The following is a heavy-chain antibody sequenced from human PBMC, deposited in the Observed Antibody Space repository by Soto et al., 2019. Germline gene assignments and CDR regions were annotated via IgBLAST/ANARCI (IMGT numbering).Heavy chain of an antibody. CDR1: GFNLSSYA. J-gene: IGHJ1*01. V-gene: IGHV3-30-3*02. CDR3: AKGVVVTTTYFHY. Sequence: GSLSVACVAHGFNLSSYAMSWVSQDTGKGLEWVAVISYDEINKYYADSVKGRFTISRDNSKNTLYLQMNSLGPEDTALYYCAKGVVVTTTYFHYWGQGTLVTVSS. D-gene: IGHD2-21*02. CDR2: ISYDEINK.